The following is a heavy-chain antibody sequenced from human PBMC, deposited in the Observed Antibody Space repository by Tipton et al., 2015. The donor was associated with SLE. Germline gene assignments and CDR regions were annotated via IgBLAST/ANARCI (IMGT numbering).Heavy chain of an antibody. CDR2: IDYSGRT. D-gene: IGHD1-1*01. V-gene: IGHV4-31*11. CDR3: ARDLTGTIGSPIYGLDV. Sequence: TLSLTCAVSGVSITSGTYWTWIRQQPGKGLEWIGYIDYSGRTHYNPSLNSRGTISVDTSKNYFSLVLRSVSAADTAVYYCARDLTGTIGSPIYGLDVWGQGTTVTVSS. J-gene: IGHJ6*02. CDR1: GVSITSGTY.